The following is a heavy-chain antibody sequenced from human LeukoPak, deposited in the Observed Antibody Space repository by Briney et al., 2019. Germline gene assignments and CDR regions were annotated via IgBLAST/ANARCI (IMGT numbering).Heavy chain of an antibody. D-gene: IGHD1-26*01. Sequence: SETLSLTCTVSGGSISSYYWSWIRQPPGKGLEWIGYIYHSGTTNYNPSLKSRLTISVDTSKNQFSLKLRSVTIADTAVYYCARYSLIEGTSDAFDIWGQGTVVTVSS. CDR2: IYHSGTT. CDR3: ARYSLIEGTSDAFDI. V-gene: IGHV4-59*01. J-gene: IGHJ3*02. CDR1: GGSISSYY.